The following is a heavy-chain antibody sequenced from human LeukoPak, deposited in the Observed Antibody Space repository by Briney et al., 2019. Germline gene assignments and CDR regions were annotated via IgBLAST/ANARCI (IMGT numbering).Heavy chain of an antibody. CDR2: MDPKGTT. CDR3: ARGYCSGANCYTAPDY. CDR1: GGSNTGYY. D-gene: IGHD2-15*01. J-gene: IGHJ4*02. V-gene: IGHV4-4*07. Sequence: SETLSLTCTVSGGSNTGYYWNWIRQPAGKGLEWIGRMDPKGTTSYNPSLKSRVTMSVDTSKNQFSLKLKSVTAADTAMYYCARGYCSGANCYTAPDYWGQGTLVTVSS.